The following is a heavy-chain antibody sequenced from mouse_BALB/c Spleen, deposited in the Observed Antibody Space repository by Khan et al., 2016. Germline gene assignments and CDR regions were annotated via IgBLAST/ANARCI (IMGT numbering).Heavy chain of an antibody. CDR1: GYSITSGYY. J-gene: IGHJ3*01. V-gene: IGHV3-6*02. CDR2: ISYDGSN. D-gene: IGHD2-1*01. Sequence: EVQLQESGPGLVKPSQSLSLTCSVTGYSITSGYYWNWIRQFPGNKLEWMGYISYDGSNNYNPSLQNRISITRDTSKNQFFLKLNSVTTEDTSTYYCARDGNYWFAYWGQGTLVTVSA. CDR3: ARDGNYWFAY.